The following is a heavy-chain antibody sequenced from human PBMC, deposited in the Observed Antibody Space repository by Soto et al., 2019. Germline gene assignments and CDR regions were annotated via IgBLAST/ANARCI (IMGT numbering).Heavy chain of an antibody. CDR2: VNAGNGNT. D-gene: IGHD3-9*01. CDR3: ALGLAALLGWFEA. J-gene: IGHJ5*02. Sequence: QVQLVQSAADVKKPGASVRFSCEANGFTFRSYAVHWLRQAPGQRFEWMGWVNAGNGNTKYSQKFQGRLSLTRDTSASASYMELHSLTSEDTSVYYCALGLAALLGWFEAWGQGTLISVSS. V-gene: IGHV1-3*01. CDR1: GFTFRSYA.